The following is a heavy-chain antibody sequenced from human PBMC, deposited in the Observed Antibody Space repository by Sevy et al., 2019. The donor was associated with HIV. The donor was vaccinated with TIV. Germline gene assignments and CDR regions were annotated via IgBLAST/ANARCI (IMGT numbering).Heavy chain of an antibody. D-gene: IGHD2-2*01. CDR2: XXXXXXTT. CDR3: AXDSMXXLWXGYXXS. CDR1: XXXXXXHA. J-gene: IGHJ4*02. V-gene: IGHV3-23*01. Sequence: GGSLRLSCAXSXXXXXXHAMSWXXXPPGRXXEWXSAXXXXXXTTSYADSVKGRFTISRDNSKKTLYLLMNGLRAXDTAVYFXAXDSMXXLWXGYXXSWGQGTLVTVSS.